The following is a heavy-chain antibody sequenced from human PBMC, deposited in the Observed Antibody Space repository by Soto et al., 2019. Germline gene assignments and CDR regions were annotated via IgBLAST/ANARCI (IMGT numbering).Heavy chain of an antibody. CDR2: ISYDGSNK. CDR1: GFTLSSYG. CDR3: AKDHSSSGFDY. J-gene: IGHJ4*02. Sequence: GGSLRLSCAASGFTLSSYGMHWVRQAPGKGLGWVAVISYDGSNKYYADSVKGRFTISRDNSKNTLYRQMNSLRAEDTAVYYCAKDHSSSGFDYWGQGTLVTVCS. D-gene: IGHD6-6*01. V-gene: IGHV3-30*18.